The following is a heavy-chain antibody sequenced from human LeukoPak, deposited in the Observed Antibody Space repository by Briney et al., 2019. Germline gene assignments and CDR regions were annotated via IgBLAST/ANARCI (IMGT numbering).Heavy chain of an antibody. D-gene: IGHD7-27*01. CDR3: ARMKGNWEVDPLDY. Sequence: SVKVSCKASGGTFSSYAISCVRQAPGQGLEWMGGIIPIFGTANYAQKFQGRVTITADESTSTAYMELSRLRSDDTAVYYCARMKGNWEVDPLDYWGQGTLVTVSS. CDR2: IIPIFGTA. V-gene: IGHV1-69*01. CDR1: GGTFSSYA. J-gene: IGHJ4*02.